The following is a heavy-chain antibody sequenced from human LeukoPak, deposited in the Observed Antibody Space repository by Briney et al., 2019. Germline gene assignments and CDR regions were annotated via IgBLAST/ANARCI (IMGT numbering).Heavy chain of an antibody. CDR3: AGDLGEPRDNFAPLNWFDP. J-gene: IGHJ5*02. CDR1: GGTFSSYA. D-gene: IGHD3-16*01. V-gene: IGHV1-69*04. Sequence: SVKVSCKASGGTFSSYAISWVRQAPGQGLEWMGRIIPILGIANYAQKFQGRVTITADKSTSTAYMELSSLRSEDTAVYYCAGDLGEPRDNFAPLNWFDPWGQGTLVTVSS. CDR2: IIPILGIA.